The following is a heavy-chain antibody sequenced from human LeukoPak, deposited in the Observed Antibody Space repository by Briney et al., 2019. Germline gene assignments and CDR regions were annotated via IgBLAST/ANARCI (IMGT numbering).Heavy chain of an antibody. D-gene: IGHD4-17*01. Sequence: GESLKISCKASGYTFSIYWIAWVRQMPGKGLEWVATIYPGDSKTRYSPSFQGQVTISADRSISTAYLQWSSLKASDTAMYYCARREGSDYYRVDYWGQGTLVTVSS. CDR3: ARREGSDYYRVDY. J-gene: IGHJ4*02. CDR2: IYPGDSKT. V-gene: IGHV5-51*01. CDR1: GYTFSIYW.